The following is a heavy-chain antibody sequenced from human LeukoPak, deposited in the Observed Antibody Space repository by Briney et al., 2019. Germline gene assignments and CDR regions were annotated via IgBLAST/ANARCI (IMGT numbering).Heavy chain of an antibody. J-gene: IGHJ4*02. V-gene: IGHV3-7*03. CDR2: IKQDGSEK. D-gene: IGHD4-17*01. Sequence: GGSLRLSCAASGFTFSSYWMSWVRQAPGKGLEWVANIKQDGSEKYYVDSVKGRFTISRDNAKNSLYLQMSSLRAEDTAIYYCAKARGLDYGDYVIFDYWGQGTLVTVSS. CDR3: AKARGLDYGDYVIFDY. CDR1: GFTFSSYW.